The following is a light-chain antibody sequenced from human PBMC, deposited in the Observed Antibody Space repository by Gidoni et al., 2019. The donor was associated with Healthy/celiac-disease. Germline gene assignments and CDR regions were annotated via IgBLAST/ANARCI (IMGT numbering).Light chain of an antibody. CDR2: GAS. V-gene: IGKV3-20*01. J-gene: IGKJ4*01. CDR3: QQYGSPLLT. Sequence: EIVLTQSPGTLSLSPGERATLSCRASQSVSSSYLAWYQQKPGQAPRLLIYGASSRATGIPDRFSGSGSGTDFTLTISRLEPEDFAVYYCQQYGSPLLTFGGXTKVEIK. CDR1: QSVSSSY.